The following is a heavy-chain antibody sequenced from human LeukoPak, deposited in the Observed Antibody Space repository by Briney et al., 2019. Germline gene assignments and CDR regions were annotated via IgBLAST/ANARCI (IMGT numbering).Heavy chain of an antibody. V-gene: IGHV3-7*01. CDR1: RFTFSGYW. J-gene: IGHJ4*01. CDR2: ISQNGGEK. Sequence: PGGSLRLSCAVSRFTFSGYWMNWVRQAPGKGLEWVASISQNGGEKSYVDSVKGRFTISRDNPKNSLYLQMSSLRAEDTAVYYCARDGTAAGLYFDLWGQGTLVTVSS. D-gene: IGHD6-13*01. CDR3: ARDGTAAGLYFDL.